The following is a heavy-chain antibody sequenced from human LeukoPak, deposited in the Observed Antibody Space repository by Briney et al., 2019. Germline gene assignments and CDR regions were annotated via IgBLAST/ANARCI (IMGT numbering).Heavy chain of an antibody. V-gene: IGHV4-30-2*01. J-gene: IGHJ6*02. CDR2: IYHSGST. D-gene: IGHD3-10*01. CDR1: GGSISSGGYS. Sequence: PSETLSLTCAVSGGSISSGGYSWSWIRQPPGKGLEWIGYIYHSGSTYYNPSLKSRVTISVDRSKNQFSLKLSSVTAADTAVYYCARLGQITMVWGQSYYYHSMDVWGQGTTVTVSS. CDR3: ARLGQITMVWGQSYYYHSMDV.